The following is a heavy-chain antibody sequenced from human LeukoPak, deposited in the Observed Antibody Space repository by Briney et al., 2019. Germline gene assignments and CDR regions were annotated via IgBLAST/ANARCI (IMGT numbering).Heavy chain of an antibody. CDR1: GFTSGHYA. CDR2: KCQWIHT. V-gene: IGHV3-23*01. J-gene: IGHJ5*02. D-gene: IGHD5-18*01. Sequence: PTGGSLRLSCTASGFTSGHYAMTLVRQAPGKGLEWVSAKCQWIHTYYADSVKGHLTSSRDNSKDTLYLQMNSLRAEDTAVYYCALDTVSQHHWGQGALVTVYS. CDR3: ALDTVSQHH.